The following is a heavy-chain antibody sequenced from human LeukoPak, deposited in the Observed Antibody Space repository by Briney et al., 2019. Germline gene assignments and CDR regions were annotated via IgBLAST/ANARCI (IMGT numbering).Heavy chain of an antibody. V-gene: IGHV3-23*01. D-gene: IGHD3-10*01. Sequence: GGPLILSCASSGFTFSSYAMSWVRQPPGKGLEWVAAIYGSGSSTYYADSVKGRFTISRDNSKNTLYLQMNSLRAEDTAVYYCAKDRSSGSRHGAFDIWGQGTMVTVSS. CDR1: GFTFSSYA. CDR3: AKDRSSGSRHGAFDI. J-gene: IGHJ3*02. CDR2: IYGSGSST.